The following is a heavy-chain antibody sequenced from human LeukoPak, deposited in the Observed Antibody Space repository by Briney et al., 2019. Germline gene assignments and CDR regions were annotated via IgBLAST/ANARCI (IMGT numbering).Heavy chain of an antibody. CDR2: IKQDGSEK. CDR3: ARDDTVTTRVGFID. CDR1: GFTFRSYW. D-gene: IGHD4-17*01. Sequence: PGGSLRLSCAASGFTFRSYWMSWVRQAPGKGLEWVANIKQDGSEKYYVDSVKGRFTISRDSTKNSLYLQMNSLRAEDTAVYYCARDDTVTTRVGFIDWGQGTLVTVSS. J-gene: IGHJ4*02. V-gene: IGHV3-7*01.